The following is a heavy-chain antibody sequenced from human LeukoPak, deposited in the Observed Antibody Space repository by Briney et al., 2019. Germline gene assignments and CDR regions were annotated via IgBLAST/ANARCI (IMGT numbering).Heavy chain of an antibody. J-gene: IGHJ4*02. CDR1: GFTLSNYW. CDR3: AKDLSYGDYGAFFDY. Sequence: PGGSLRLSCAASGFTLSNYWMHWVRQAPGKGLVWVSRIKTDGVTTNYADSVKGRFTISRDNAKNTLYLQMNSLRAGDTAVYYCAKDLSYGDYGAFFDYWGQGTLVTVSS. V-gene: IGHV3-74*01. D-gene: IGHD4-17*01. CDR2: IKTDGVTT.